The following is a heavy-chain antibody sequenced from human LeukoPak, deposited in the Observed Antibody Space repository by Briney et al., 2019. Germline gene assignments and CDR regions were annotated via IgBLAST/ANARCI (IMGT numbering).Heavy chain of an antibody. V-gene: IGHV3-23*01. Sequence: GGSLRLSCAASGFTFSSYAMSWVRQAPGKGLEWVSAISGSGGSTYYADSVKGRFTISRDNSKNTLYLQMNSLRAEDTAVYYCAKDPKRELLHGMDYWGQGTLVTVSS. CDR2: ISGSGGST. CDR3: AKDPKRELLHGMDY. J-gene: IGHJ4*02. D-gene: IGHD1-26*01. CDR1: GFTFSSYA.